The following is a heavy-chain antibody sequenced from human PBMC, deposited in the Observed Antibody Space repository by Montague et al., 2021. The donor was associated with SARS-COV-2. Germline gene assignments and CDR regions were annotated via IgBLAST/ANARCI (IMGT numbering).Heavy chain of an antibody. CDR1: GFTFGDYA. D-gene: IGHD6-19*01. CDR3: AKALYSGGFFFESGSDF. CDR2: ISGDGATA. J-gene: IGHJ4*02. V-gene: IGHV3-23*01. Sequence: SLRLSCAASGFTFGDYAINWVRQAPGKGLERVASISGDGATAYYAESVLGRFAISRDNSKNTVLLQMDSLRVKDAAVYYCAKALYSGGFFFESGSDFWGQGTLVTVSS.